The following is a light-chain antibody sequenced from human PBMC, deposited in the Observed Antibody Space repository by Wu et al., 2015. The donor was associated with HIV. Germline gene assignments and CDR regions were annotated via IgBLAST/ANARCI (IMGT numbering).Light chain of an antibody. CDR2: GLS. J-gene: IGKJ2*01. V-gene: IGKV3-20*01. CDR3: HHYVTSSQT. Sequence: NILTQSPDTLSLSPGQTAILSCRASQSVSAPQLAWYQQKSGQGPRLPSMGLSIGPLASQTDSPASGSATHFTLTISRLEPEDFAVYYCHHYVTSSQTFGQGTRLEVK. CDR1: QSVSAPQ.